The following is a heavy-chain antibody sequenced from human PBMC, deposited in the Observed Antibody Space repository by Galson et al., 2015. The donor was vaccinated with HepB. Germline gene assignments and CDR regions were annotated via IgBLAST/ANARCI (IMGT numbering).Heavy chain of an antibody. D-gene: IGHD5-24*01. CDR2: IQYDGSNK. CDR3: AKVDGYSKRPYFYGMDV. V-gene: IGHV3-30*02. Sequence: SLRLSCAASGFTFSSYGMHWVRQAPGKGLEWVAFIQYDGSNKYYADSVKGRFTISRDNSKNTLYLQMNSLRAEDTAVYYCAKVDGYSKRPYFYGMDVWGQGTTVTVSS. CDR1: GFTFSSYG. J-gene: IGHJ6*02.